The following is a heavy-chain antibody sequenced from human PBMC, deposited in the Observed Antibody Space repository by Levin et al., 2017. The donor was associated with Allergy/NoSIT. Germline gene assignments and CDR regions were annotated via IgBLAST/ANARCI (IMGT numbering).Heavy chain of an antibody. Sequence: VASVKVSCAASGFTFSRYWMHWVRQGPGKGLVWVSRVNSDGNSTIYADSVKGRFTISRDNARNTLYLQMNSLRAEDTAKYYCARAPGPTLVEAVAGFDYWGQGILVTVSS. CDR1: GFTFSRYW. CDR2: VNSDGNST. J-gene: IGHJ4*02. V-gene: IGHV3-74*01. D-gene: IGHD6-19*01. CDR3: ARAPGPTLVEAVAGFDY.